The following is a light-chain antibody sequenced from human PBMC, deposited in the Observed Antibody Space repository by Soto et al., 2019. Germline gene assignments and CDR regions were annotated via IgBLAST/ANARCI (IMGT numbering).Light chain of an antibody. Sequence: QSALTQPPSASGSPGQSVTISCTGTSSDVGGYNYVSWYQQRPGKAPKFMIYEVSKRPSGVPDRFSGSKSGNTASLTVSGLQAEDEADYYCSSYAGSNNVVFGGGTKLTVL. J-gene: IGLJ2*01. CDR1: SSDVGGYNY. V-gene: IGLV2-8*01. CDR3: SSYAGSNNVV. CDR2: EVS.